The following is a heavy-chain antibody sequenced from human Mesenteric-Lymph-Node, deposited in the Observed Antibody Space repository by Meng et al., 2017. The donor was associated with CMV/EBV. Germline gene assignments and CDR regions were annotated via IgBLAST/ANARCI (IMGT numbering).Heavy chain of an antibody. CDR3: ARAPYSSPDY. V-gene: IGHV3-21*01. J-gene: IGHJ4*03. CDR2: ISSSSSYI. CDR1: GFTFSSYS. D-gene: IGHD6-13*01. Sequence: GESLKISCAASGFTFSSYSMNWVRQAPGKGLEWVSSISSSSSYIYYADSVKGRFTISRDNAKNSLYLQMNSLRAEDTAVYYCARAPYSSPDYWGQGTTVTVSS.